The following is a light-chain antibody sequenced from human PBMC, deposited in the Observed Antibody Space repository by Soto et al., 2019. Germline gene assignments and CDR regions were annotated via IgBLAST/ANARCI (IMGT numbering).Light chain of an antibody. CDR3: QSFDGSLGGSV. Sequence: QSVLTQPPSVSGAPGQRVTISCTGSSSNIGAGYDVHWYQQLPGTAPKLLIYGNSNRPSGVPDRFSGSKSGTSASLAITGLWVVVGADYHCQSFDGSLGGSVFAGGPRLPDL. V-gene: IGLV1-40*01. CDR1: SSNIGAGYD. CDR2: GNS. J-gene: IGLJ3*02.